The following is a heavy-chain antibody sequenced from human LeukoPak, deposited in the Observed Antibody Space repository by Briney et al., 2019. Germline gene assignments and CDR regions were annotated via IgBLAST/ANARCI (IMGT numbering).Heavy chain of an antibody. D-gene: IGHD3-10*01. CDR1: GFTFSSYG. CDR2: IWYDGSNK. J-gene: IGHJ5*02. V-gene: IGHV3-33*01. CDR3: AREAVFGWFDP. Sequence: PGRSLRLSCAASGFTFSSYGMHWVRQAPGKGLEWVAVIWYDGSNKYYADSVKGRFTISRDNAKNSLYLQMNSLRAEDTAVYYCAREAVFGWFDPWGQGTLVTVSS.